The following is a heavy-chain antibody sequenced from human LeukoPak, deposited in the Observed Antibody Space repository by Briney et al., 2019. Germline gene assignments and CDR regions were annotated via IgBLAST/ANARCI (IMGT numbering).Heavy chain of an antibody. CDR2: MYSGGST. Sequence: GGSLRLSCAASGFTVSRNYMNWVRQAPGKGLEWVSVMYSGGSTYYADSVKGRFLISRDNSKNMLFLQMNSLIIEDTAVYYCARNSDYYDYSPQSVWGQGTLVTVS. V-gene: IGHV3-53*05. D-gene: IGHD3-22*01. CDR3: ARNSDYYDYSPQSV. J-gene: IGHJ4*02. CDR1: GFTVSRNY.